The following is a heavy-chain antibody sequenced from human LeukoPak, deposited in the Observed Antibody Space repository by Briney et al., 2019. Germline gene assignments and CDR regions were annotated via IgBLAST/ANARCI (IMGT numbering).Heavy chain of an antibody. CDR1: GYTLTNYY. J-gene: IGHJ6*02. CDR3: ARAGGVTIFAVVTAPYYQYYGLDV. Sequence: GASVKVSCKASGYTLTNYYIHWVRQAPGQGLEWMGTINPSGGSTSYAQTFQGRVTMTRDTSTNTVYMELSSLRSEDTAVYYCARAGGVTIFAVVTAPYYQYYGLDVWGQGTTVTVSS. V-gene: IGHV1-46*01. CDR2: INPSGGST. D-gene: IGHD3-3*01.